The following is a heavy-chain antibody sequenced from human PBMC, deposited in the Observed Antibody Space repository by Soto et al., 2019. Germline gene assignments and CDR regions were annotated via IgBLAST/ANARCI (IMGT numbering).Heavy chain of an antibody. J-gene: IGHJ4*02. D-gene: IGHD2-15*01. CDR3: ARVTKVVVVVAATGTPFDY. CDR1: GYTFTSYG. V-gene: IGHV1-18*01. CDR2: ISAYNGNT. Sequence: QVQLVQSGAEVKKPGASVKVSCKASGYTFTSYGISWVRQAPGQGLEWMGWISAYNGNTNYAQKLQGRVTMTTDTSTSTAYIELSSLRSDDTAVYYCARVTKVVVVVAATGTPFDYWGQGALVTVSS.